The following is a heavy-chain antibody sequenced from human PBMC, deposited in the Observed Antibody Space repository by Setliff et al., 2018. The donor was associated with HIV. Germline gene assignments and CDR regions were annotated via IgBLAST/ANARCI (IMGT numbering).Heavy chain of an antibody. CDR3: AAQDLAEVRWYYMDY. D-gene: IGHD2-15*01. Sequence: SETLSLTCALFGGSISRSTYYWGWIRQPPGKGLEWIGVLSSNGNSYYNPSYKSRVTIAIDSSKNLFSLRLNSLTAADMAVYYCAAQDLAEVRWYYMDYWGQGAPVTVSS. CDR2: LSSNGNS. CDR1: GGSISRSTYY. J-gene: IGHJ4*02. V-gene: IGHV4-39*07.